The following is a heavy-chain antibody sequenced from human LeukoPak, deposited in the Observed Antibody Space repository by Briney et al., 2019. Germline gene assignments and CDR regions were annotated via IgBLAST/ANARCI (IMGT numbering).Heavy chain of an antibody. V-gene: IGHV4-61*01. J-gene: IGHJ4*02. CDR2: IYYSGST. CDR3: ARDGDWAFDY. CDR1: GGSVSSGSYY. D-gene: IGHD2-21*02. Sequence: PSETLSLTCTVSGGSVSSGSYYWSWIRQPPGKGLEWMGYIYYSGSTNYNPSLKSRVTISVDTSKNQFSLKLSSVTAADTAVYYCARDGDWAFDYWGQGTLVTVSS.